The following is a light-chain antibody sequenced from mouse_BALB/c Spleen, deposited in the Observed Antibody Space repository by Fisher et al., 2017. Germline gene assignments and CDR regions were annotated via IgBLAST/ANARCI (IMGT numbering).Light chain of an antibody. CDR3: QQWSSYPWT. Sequence: IVMTQSTALMAASPGEKVTITCSVSSSVSYMHWFQQKPGTSPKLWIYSTSNLASGVPVRFSGSGSGTSYSLTISRMEAEDAATYYCQQWSSYPWTFGGGTKLEIK. J-gene: IGKJ1*01. CDR2: STS. CDR1: SSVSY. V-gene: IGKV4-57*01.